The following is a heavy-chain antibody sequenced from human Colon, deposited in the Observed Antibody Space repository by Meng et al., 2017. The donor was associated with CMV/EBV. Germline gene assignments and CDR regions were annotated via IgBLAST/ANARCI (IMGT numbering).Heavy chain of an antibody. Sequence: GESLKISCAASGFTFSNYIMSWVRQAPGKGLEWVSIIFSGGTNTYYADSVKGRFTISRDNAKNTLHLQMNSLRVEDTAVYYCAKPGAEFDHYFDYWGQGTLVTVSS. V-gene: IGHV3-23*03. CDR3: AKPGAEFDHYFDY. CDR1: GFTFSNYI. CDR2: IFSGGTNT. J-gene: IGHJ4*02.